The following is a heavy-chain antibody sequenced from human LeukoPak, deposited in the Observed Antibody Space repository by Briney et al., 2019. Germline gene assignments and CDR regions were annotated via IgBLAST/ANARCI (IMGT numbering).Heavy chain of an antibody. CDR2: ISSSSGYI. V-gene: IGHV3-21*01. CDR1: GFTFSSYS. Sequence: GGSLRLSCAASGFTFSSYSMNWVRQAPGKGLEWVSYISSSSGYIHYADSVKGRFTISRDNAKNSLYLQINSLRAEDTAVYYCARDNDWAFHYWGQGTLVTVSS. D-gene: IGHD3-9*01. J-gene: IGHJ4*02. CDR3: ARDNDWAFHY.